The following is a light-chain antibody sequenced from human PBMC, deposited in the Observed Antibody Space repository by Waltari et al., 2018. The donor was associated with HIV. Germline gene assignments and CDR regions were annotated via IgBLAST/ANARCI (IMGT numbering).Light chain of an antibody. V-gene: IGLV2-11*01. Sequence: QSALTQPRSVSGSPGTSVTISCTGTASALGYFDSVSWYQHYPGKAPKVITYEVFQRPSGVPDRFTASKSGITASLTISGLQDEDEADYYCCSYAGTYTYVFGSGTTVTVL. J-gene: IGLJ1*01. CDR2: EVF. CDR3: CSYAGTYTYV. CDR1: ASALGYFDS.